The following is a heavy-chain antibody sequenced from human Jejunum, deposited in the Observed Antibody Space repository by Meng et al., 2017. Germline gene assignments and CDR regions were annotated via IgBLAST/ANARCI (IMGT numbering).Heavy chain of an antibody. D-gene: IGHD3-10*01. Sequence: EWQLIDAGGGLVHAGGSLGLSCAASGFSFSDQSMSWVRQAPGKGLEWVSVILDRDGNTYYADSVKGRFTISRDNSRNTLYLQMSSLRVDDTAVYHCANRAWLESWGQGTLVTVSS. V-gene: IGHV3-23*01. J-gene: IGHJ5*01. CDR3: ANRAWLES. CDR1: GFSFSDQS. CDR2: ILDRDGNT.